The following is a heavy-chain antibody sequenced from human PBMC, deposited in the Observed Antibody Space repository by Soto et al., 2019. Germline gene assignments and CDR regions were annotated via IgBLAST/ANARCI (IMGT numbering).Heavy chain of an antibody. Sequence: QVQLVESGGGVVQPGRSLRLSCAASGFTFSSYGMHWVRQAPGKGLEWVAVIWYDGSNKYYADSVKGLFTISRDNSKNTLYLQMNSLRAEDTAVYYCAREFSSGWYRYGMDVWGQGTTVTVSS. J-gene: IGHJ6*02. CDR1: GFTFSSYG. CDR3: AREFSSGWYRYGMDV. CDR2: IWYDGSNK. V-gene: IGHV3-33*01. D-gene: IGHD6-19*01.